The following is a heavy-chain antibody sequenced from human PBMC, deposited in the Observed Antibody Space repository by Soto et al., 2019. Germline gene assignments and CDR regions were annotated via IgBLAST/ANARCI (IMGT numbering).Heavy chain of an antibody. J-gene: IGHJ4*02. D-gene: IGHD5-18*01. Sequence: SETLSLTCTVSGGSISSGDYYWSWIRQPPGKGLEWIGYIYYSGSTYYNPSLKSRVTISVDTSKNQFSLKLSSVTAADTAVYYCARTVDTAMVVPFDYWGQGTLVTVSS. CDR1: GGSISSGDYY. CDR2: IYYSGST. V-gene: IGHV4-30-4*01. CDR3: ARTVDTAMVVPFDY.